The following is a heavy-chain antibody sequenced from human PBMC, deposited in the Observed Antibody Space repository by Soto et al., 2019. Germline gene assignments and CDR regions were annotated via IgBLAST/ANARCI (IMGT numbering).Heavy chain of an antibody. V-gene: IGHV3-66*01. CDR2: IYSGGST. Sequence: GGSLRLSCAASGFTVSSNYMSWVRQAPGKGLEWVSVIYSGGSTYYADSVKGRFTISRDNSKNTLYLQMNSLRAEDTAVYYCARATMVRGETWYYFDYWGQGTLVTVSS. J-gene: IGHJ4*02. D-gene: IGHD3-10*01. CDR1: GFTVSSNY. CDR3: ARATMVRGETWYYFDY.